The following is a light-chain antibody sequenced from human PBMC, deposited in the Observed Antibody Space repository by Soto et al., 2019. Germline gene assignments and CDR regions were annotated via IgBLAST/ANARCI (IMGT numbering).Light chain of an antibody. CDR1: GRNIAAGY. Sequence: NFMLTQPHSVSESPGKTVTISCTGSGRNIAAGYVQWYQQRPGSAPTTEIYEDKRRPSGVPDRFSGSIDSSSNSASLTISGLKPEDEADYYCQSYSVFGGGTQLTVL. CDR3: QSYSV. J-gene: IGLJ7*01. CDR2: EDK. V-gene: IGLV6-57*02.